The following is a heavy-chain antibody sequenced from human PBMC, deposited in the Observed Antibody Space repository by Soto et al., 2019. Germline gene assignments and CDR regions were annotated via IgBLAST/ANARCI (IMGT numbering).Heavy chain of an antibody. CDR2: ILVAGST. CDR1: GFTCSSYD. Sequence: PGGSLRLSCAASGFTCSSYDMSWVRQAPGKGLEWVSTILVAGSTHYPDSVKGRFTISRDISKNTVFLQMNSLTAGDTAVYYCAKATETRGGAFAICGQGTVVTVSS. V-gene: IGHV3-23*01. J-gene: IGHJ3*02. D-gene: IGHD1-1*01. CDR3: AKATETRGGAFAI.